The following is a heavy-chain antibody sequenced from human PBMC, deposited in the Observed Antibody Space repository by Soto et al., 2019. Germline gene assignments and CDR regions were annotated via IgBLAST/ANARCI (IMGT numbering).Heavy chain of an antibody. CDR3: ARAGRYTSSY. CDR2: IYYTGST. Sequence: SKALSVTCSVSGASVSSGGYYWTWIRQPPGKGLEWIGYIYYTGSTTYNPSLKSRVTISADTSKNQFSLKLTSVTAADTAIYYCARAGRYTSSYWGQGTLVTVSS. CDR1: GASVSSGGYY. V-gene: IGHV4-61*08. J-gene: IGHJ4*02. D-gene: IGHD6-6*01.